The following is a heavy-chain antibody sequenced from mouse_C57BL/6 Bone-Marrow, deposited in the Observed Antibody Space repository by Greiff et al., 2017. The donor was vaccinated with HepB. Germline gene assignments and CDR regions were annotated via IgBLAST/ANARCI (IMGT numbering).Heavy chain of an antibody. D-gene: IGHD1-1*01. CDR3: ARRDYGSSYVYFDY. Sequence: QVQLQQSGAELVKPGASVKISCKASGYAFSSYWMNWVKQRPGKGLEWIGQIYPGDGDTNYNGKFKGKATMTADKSSSTAYMQLSSLTSEDSAVYFCARRDYGSSYVYFDYWGQGTTLTVSS. V-gene: IGHV1-80*01. J-gene: IGHJ2*01. CDR1: GYAFSSYW. CDR2: IYPGDGDT.